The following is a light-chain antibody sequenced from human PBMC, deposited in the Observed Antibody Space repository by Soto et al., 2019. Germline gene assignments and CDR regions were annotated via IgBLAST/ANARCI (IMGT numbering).Light chain of an antibody. Sequence: DIPMTQFPSSVSASVGDRVTITCRASQPLGAWLAWYQQKPGKAPKLLIYATSTLETGVPSRFSGSGSGTQVTLTISSLQPDDFATYYCQQADISQLTFGGGTRVEIK. CDR3: QQADISQLT. V-gene: IGKV1-12*01. CDR1: QPLGAW. CDR2: ATS. J-gene: IGKJ4*01.